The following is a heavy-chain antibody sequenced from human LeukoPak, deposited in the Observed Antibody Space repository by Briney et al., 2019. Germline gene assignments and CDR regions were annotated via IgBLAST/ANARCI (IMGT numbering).Heavy chain of an antibody. CDR3: AKDLNCSGGSCYSGAAYYYYGMDV. J-gene: IGHJ6*02. CDR2: ISYDGSNK. D-gene: IGHD2-15*01. Sequence: GGSLRLSCAASGFTFSSYGMHWVRQAPGQGLEWVAVISYDGSNKYYADSVKGRFTISRDNSKNTLYLQIHSLRAEDTAVYYCAKDLNCSGGSCYSGAAYYYYGMDVWGQGTTVTVSS. V-gene: IGHV3-30*18. CDR1: GFTFSSYG.